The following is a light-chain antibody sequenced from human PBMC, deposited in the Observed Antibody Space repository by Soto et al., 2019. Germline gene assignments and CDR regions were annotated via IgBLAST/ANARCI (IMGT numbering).Light chain of an antibody. CDR3: SSYAGSNNRGV. CDR1: STDVGGYNY. Sequence: QYALTQPASACGSPGQSVTISCTGTSTDVGGYNYISWYQHHPGKGPKLIIYEVSERPSGVPDRFSGSKSGNTASLTVSGFQAEDEADYSCSSYAGSNNRGVFGSGTKVTVL. J-gene: IGLJ1*01. V-gene: IGLV2-8*01. CDR2: EVS.